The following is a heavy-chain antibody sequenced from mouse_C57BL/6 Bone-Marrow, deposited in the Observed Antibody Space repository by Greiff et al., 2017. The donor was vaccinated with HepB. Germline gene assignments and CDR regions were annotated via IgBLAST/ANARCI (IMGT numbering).Heavy chain of an antibody. V-gene: IGHV5-9*01. Sequence: EVMLVESGGGLVKPGGSLKLSCAASGFTFSSYTMSWVRQTPEKRLEWVATISGGGGNTYYPDSVKGRFTISRDNAKNTLYLQMSSLRSEDTALYYCARKTGAWFAYWGQGTLVTVSA. CDR2: ISGGGGNT. CDR1: GFTFSSYT. CDR3: ARKTGAWFAY. J-gene: IGHJ3*01.